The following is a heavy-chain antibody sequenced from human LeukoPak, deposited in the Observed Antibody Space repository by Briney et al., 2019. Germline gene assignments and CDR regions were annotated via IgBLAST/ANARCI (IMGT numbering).Heavy chain of an antibody. CDR2: INPNSGGT. V-gene: IGHV1-2*02. Sequence: ASVKVSCKASGYTFTGYYMHWVRQAPGQGLEWMGSINPNSGGTNYAQKFQGRVTMTRDTSISTAYMELSRLRSDDTAVYYCARDLGYPVPASLPDYWGQGTLVTVSS. D-gene: IGHD2-2*01. CDR1: GYTFTGYY. CDR3: ARDLGYPVPASLPDY. J-gene: IGHJ4*02.